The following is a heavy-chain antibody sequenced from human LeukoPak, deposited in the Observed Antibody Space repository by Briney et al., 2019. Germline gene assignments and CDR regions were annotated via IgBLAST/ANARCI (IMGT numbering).Heavy chain of an antibody. V-gene: IGHV3-7*05. CDR2: IKQDGSEK. D-gene: IGHD4-17*01. CDR1: GXTFSSYW. CDR3: ARDPGYGDYLFDC. J-gene: IGHJ4*02. Sequence: GGSLRLSCAASGXTFSSYWMSWVRQAPGKGLEWVANIKQDGSEKYYVDSVKGRFTISRDNAKNSLYLQMNSLRAEDTAVYYCARDPGYGDYLFDCWGQGTLVTVSS.